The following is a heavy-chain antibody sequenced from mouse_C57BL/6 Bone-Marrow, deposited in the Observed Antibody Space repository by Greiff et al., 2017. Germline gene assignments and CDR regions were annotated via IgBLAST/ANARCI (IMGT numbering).Heavy chain of an antibody. CDR3: ARSGYHGGYFDV. V-gene: IGHV1-81*01. J-gene: IGHJ1*03. CDR2: FYPRSGNT. D-gene: IGHD2-14*01. CDR1: GYTFTSYG. Sequence: VQLQQSGAELVRPGASVKLSCKASGYTFTSYGISWVKQRTGQGLEWIGEFYPRSGNTYYNEKFKGKATLTADKSSSTAYMELRSLTSEDSAVYFCARSGYHGGYFDVWGTGTTVTVSA.